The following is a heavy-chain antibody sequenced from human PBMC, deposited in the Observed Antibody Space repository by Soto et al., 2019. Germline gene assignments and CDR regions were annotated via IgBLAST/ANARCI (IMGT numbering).Heavy chain of an antibody. V-gene: IGHV3-30-3*01. CDR3: AREREIGYYGMDV. CDR2: ISYDGSNK. Sequence: QVQLVESGGGVVQPGRSLRLSCAASGFTFSSYAMHWVRQAPGKGLEWVAVISYDGSNKYYADYVKGRFTISRDNSKNTLYLQMNSLRAEDTAVYYCAREREIGYYGMDVWGQGTTVTVSS. J-gene: IGHJ6*02. CDR1: GFTFSSYA.